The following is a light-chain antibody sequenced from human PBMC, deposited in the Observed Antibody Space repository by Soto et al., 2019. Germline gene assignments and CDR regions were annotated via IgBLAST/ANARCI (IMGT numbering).Light chain of an antibody. J-gene: IGLJ1*01. Sequence: QSALTQPRSVSGSPGQSVTISCTGTSSDVGGYNYVSWYQQHPGKAPKLMIYDVSQRPSGVPDRFSGSKSGNTASLTISGLQAEDEADYYCCYYAGIYTYVFGTGTKLTVL. CDR1: SSDVGGYNY. V-gene: IGLV2-11*01. CDR3: CYYAGIYTYV. CDR2: DVS.